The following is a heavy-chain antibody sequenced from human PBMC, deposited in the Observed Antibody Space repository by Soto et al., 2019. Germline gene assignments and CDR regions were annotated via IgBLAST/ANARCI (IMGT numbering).Heavy chain of an antibody. CDR3: ARGTHDIVVPGWRDAFDI. D-gene: IGHD2-15*01. CDR1: GGSFSGYY. J-gene: IGHJ3*02. V-gene: IGHV4-34*01. CDR2: INHSGST. Sequence: QVQLQQWGAGLLKPSETLSLTCAVYGGSFSGYYWSWIRQPPGKGLEWIGEINHSGSTNYNPSLKSRVTISVDTSKNQFSLKLSSVTAADTAVYYCARGTHDIVVPGWRDAFDIWGQGTMVTVSS.